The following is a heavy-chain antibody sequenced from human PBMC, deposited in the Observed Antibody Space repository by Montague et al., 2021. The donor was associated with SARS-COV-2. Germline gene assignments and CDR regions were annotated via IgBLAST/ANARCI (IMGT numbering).Heavy chain of an antibody. D-gene: IGHD3-10*01. V-gene: IGHV6-1*01. CDR1: GDSDGSMELR. CDR2: SYHRSKWNN. Sequence: CAISGDSDGSMELRCSSIGHTSSLRPLRLVGSYHRSKWNNEYALSVKSRITITPDTSKNQLSLQLTSVTPEDTAVYYCTRAVWGVQDYWGQGSLVTVSS. J-gene: IGHJ4*02. CDR3: TRAVWGVQDY.